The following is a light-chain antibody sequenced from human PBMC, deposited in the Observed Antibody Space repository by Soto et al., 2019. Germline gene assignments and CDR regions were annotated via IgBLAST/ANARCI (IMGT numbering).Light chain of an antibody. CDR2: GAS. Sequence: DIQMTQSPSSLSASVGDRVTITCRASQSIGRYLNWYRQKPGKAPSLLIYGASNLQRGVPSRFTGSGSGTEFTLTISSLQPEDFAAFYCQQSYTSPYTFGQGTKLEIK. V-gene: IGKV1-39*01. CDR3: QQSYTSPYT. J-gene: IGKJ2*01. CDR1: QSIGRY.